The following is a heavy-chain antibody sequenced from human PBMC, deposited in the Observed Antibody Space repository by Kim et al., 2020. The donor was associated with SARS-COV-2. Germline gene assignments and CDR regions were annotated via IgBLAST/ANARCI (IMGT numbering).Heavy chain of an antibody. CDR3: AKSRVVPAAMTLSGDAFDI. Sequence: GGSLRLSCAASGFTFSSYGMHWVRQAPGKGLEWVAVISYDGSNKYYADSVKGRFTISRDNSKNTLYLQMNSLRAEDTAVYYCAKSRVVPAAMTLSGDAFDIWGQGTMVTVSS. V-gene: IGHV3-30*18. J-gene: IGHJ3*02. D-gene: IGHD2-2*01. CDR1: GFTFSSYG. CDR2: ISYDGSNK.